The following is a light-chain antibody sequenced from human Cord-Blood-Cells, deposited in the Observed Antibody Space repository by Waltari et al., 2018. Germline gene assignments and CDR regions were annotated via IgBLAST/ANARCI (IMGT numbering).Light chain of an antibody. CDR3: SSYTSSSTLV. J-gene: IGLJ2*01. CDR1: SSEVGGYNY. CDR2: DVS. V-gene: IGLV2-14*01. Sequence: QSALTPPASVSGSPGQSITISCTGTSSEVGGYNYFSWYQQHPGKAPKLMIYDVSNRPSGVSNRFSGSKSGNTASLTISGLQAEDEADYYCSSYTSSSTLVFGGGTKLTVL.